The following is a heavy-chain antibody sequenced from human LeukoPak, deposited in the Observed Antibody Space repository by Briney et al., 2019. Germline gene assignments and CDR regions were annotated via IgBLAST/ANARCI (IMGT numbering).Heavy chain of an antibody. CDR1: GGSISSGDYY. CDR3: ARVNTMIVLFDY. Sequence: PSETLSLTCTVSGGSISSGDYYWSWIRQPPGKGLEWIGYIYYSGSTYYNPSLKSRVTISVDTSKNQFSLKLSSVTAADTAVYYRARVNTMIVLFDYWGQGTLVTVSS. CDR2: IYYSGST. D-gene: IGHD3-22*01. V-gene: IGHV4-30-4*01. J-gene: IGHJ4*02.